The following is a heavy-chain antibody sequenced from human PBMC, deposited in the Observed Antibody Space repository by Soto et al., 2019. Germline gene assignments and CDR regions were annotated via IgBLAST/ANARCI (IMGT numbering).Heavy chain of an antibody. J-gene: IGHJ4*02. D-gene: IGHD6-13*01. CDR2: ISWDGGST. CDR3: AKGIAAAGGLYY. CDR1: GFTFDDYT. Sequence: EVQLVESGGVVVQPGGSLRLSCAASGFTFDDYTMHWVRQAPGKGLEWVSLISWDGGSTYYADSVKGRFTISRDNSKNSLYLQMNSLRTEDTALYYCAKGIAAAGGLYYWGQGTLVTVSS. V-gene: IGHV3-43*01.